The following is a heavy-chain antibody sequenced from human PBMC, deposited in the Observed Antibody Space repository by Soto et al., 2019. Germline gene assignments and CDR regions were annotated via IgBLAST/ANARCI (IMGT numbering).Heavy chain of an antibody. D-gene: IGHD4-17*01. CDR1: GFTFSSYA. CDR2: ISYDGSNK. J-gene: IGHJ5*02. CDR3: ARDLPSYGDYGFFIGS. V-gene: IGHV3-30-3*01. Sequence: QVQLVESGGGVVQPGRSLRLSCAASGFTFSSYAMHWVRQAPGKGLEWVAVISYDGSNKYYADSVKGRFTISRDNSKNSLYQQMKSLRAEDTAVYYCARDLPSYGDYGFFIGSWGQGHLVTVSS.